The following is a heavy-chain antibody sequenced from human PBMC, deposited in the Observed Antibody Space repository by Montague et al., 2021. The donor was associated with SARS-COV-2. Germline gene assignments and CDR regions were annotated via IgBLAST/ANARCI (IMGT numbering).Heavy chain of an antibody. Sequence: SETLSLTCAVSGVSITSTDWWSLVRQPPGKGLEWIGEISYGGIATYNPSLKSRATISMDRSGNLFSLKLSSVTAADTAIYYCAGKVLTVPADYWGQGTLVTVS. D-gene: IGHD4-11*01. CDR1: GVSITSTDW. CDR3: AGKVLTVPADY. V-gene: IGHV4-4*02. J-gene: IGHJ4*02. CDR2: ISYGGIA.